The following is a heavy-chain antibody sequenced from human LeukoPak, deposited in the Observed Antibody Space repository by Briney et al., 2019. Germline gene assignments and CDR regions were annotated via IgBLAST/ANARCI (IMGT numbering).Heavy chain of an antibody. D-gene: IGHD2-2*01. V-gene: IGHV1-18*01. CDR2: IGPHTGET. Sequence: ASVKVSCKASGYNFPSYGINWVRQAPGQGLEWMGWIGPHTGETNSAQRFQDRVTMTTDTSTTTAYMELRSLRFDDTAVYYCARDRGGKGSAIFYWGQGSLVTVSS. J-gene: IGHJ4*02. CDR1: GYNFPSYG. CDR3: ARDRGGKGSAIFY.